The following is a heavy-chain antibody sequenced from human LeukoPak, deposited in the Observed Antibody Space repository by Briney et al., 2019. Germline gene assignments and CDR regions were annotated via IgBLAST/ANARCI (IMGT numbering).Heavy chain of an antibody. Sequence: SETLSLTCTVSGGSISSYYWSWIRQPAGKGLEWIGRIYTSGSTNYNPSLKNRVTMSVDTSKNQFSLKLSSVTAADTAVYYCARDVGCSSTSCRKKYYYYYYMDVWGKGTTVTVSS. CDR1: GGSISSYY. CDR2: IYTSGST. D-gene: IGHD2-2*01. V-gene: IGHV4-4*07. J-gene: IGHJ6*03. CDR3: ARDVGCSSTSCRKKYYYYYYMDV.